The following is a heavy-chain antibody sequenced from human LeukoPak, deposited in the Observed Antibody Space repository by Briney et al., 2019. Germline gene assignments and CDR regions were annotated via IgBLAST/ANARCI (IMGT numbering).Heavy chain of an antibody. Sequence: GSLRLSCAASGFTFSSYGMHWVRQAPGKGLEWIGEINHSGSANYNPSLKSRVTISVDTSKNQFSLKLSSVTAADTAVYYCARAHDFWSGYSSTFDYWGQGTLVTVSS. D-gene: IGHD3-3*01. J-gene: IGHJ4*02. CDR1: GFTFSSYG. CDR3: ARAHDFWSGYSSTFDY. V-gene: IGHV4-34*01. CDR2: INHSGSA.